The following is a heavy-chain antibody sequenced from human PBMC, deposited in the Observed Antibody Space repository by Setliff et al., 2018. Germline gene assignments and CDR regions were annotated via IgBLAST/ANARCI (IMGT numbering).Heavy chain of an antibody. V-gene: IGHV1-69*13. D-gene: IGHD2-2*01. CDR3: APVGYCSSTSCWALDP. CDR2: IIPIFGTA. J-gene: IGHJ5*02. CDR1: GGTFSSYA. Sequence: GASVKVSCKASGGTFSSYAISWVRQAPGQGLEWMGRIIPIFGTANYAQKFQGRVTITADESTSTAYMELSSLRSEDTAVYYCAPVGYCSSTSCWALDPWGQGTLVTVSS.